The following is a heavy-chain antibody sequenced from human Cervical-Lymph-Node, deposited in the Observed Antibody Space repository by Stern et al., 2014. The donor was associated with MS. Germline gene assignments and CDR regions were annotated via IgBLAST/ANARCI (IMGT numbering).Heavy chain of an antibody. CDR2: VSSNGADT. Sequence: EVQLVESGGDLVQPGGSLRLSCAASGFTFSAYAMSWVRQSPGGGLEWVSVVSSNGADTYYADSVKGRFTISRDDSKNTLYLQMNSLRAEDTAVYYCARYQRGPNYYFDFWGQGTLVTVSS. J-gene: IGHJ4*02. CDR3: ARYQRGPNYYFDF. V-gene: IGHV3-23*04. D-gene: IGHD6-25*01. CDR1: GFTFSAYA.